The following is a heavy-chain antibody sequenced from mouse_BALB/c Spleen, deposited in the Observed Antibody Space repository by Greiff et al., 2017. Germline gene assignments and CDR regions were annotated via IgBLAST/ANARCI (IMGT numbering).Heavy chain of an antibody. V-gene: IGHV2-9*02. J-gene: IGHJ2*01. D-gene: IGHD1-2*01. Sequence: QVQLQQSGPGLVAPSQSLSITCTVSGFSLTSYGVHWVRQPPGKGLEWLGVIWAGGSTNYNSALMSRLSISKDNSKSQVFLKMNSLQTDDTAMYYCARDDFHYYGYFDYWGQGTTLTVSS. CDR3: ARDDFHYYGYFDY. CDR1: GFSLTSYG. CDR2: IWAGGST.